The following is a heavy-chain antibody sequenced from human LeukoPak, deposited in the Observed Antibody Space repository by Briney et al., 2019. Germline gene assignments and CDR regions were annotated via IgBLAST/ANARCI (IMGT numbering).Heavy chain of an antibody. CDR1: GGSISSGDYY. CDR3: ARGSNGSGSYCLRWDAFDI. CDR2: IYYSGST. D-gene: IGHD3-10*01. V-gene: IGHV4-61*08. Sequence: PSETLSLTCTVSGGSISSGDYYWSWIRQPPGKGLEWIGYIYYSGSTNYNPSLKSRVTISVDTSKNQFSLKLSSVTAADTAVYYCARGSNGSGSYCLRWDAFDIWGQGTMVTVSS. J-gene: IGHJ3*02.